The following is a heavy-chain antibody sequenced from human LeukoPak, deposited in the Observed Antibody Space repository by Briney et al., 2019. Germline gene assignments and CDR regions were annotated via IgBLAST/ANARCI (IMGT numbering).Heavy chain of an antibody. Sequence: ASVKVSCKASGYTFTSYDINWVRQATGQGLEWMGWMNPNSGNTGYAQKFQGRVTMTRNTSISTAYMGLSSLRSEDTAVYYCARVFNRYSYGTPPGYWGQGTLVTVSS. V-gene: IGHV1-8*01. D-gene: IGHD5-18*01. CDR1: GYTFTSYD. J-gene: IGHJ4*02. CDR2: MNPNSGNT. CDR3: ARVFNRYSYGTPPGY.